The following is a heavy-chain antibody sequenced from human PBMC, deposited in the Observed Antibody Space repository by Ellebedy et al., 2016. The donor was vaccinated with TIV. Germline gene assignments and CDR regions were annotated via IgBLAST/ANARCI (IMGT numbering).Heavy chain of an antibody. J-gene: IGHJ5*01. V-gene: IGHV3-9*01. D-gene: IGHD3-10*02. CDR1: GFSFEDYA. CDR2: ISWNDVV. CDR3: ARDTGPNVKNSWFAS. Sequence: GGSLRLXXAASGFSFEDYAMHWVRQTPGEGLEWVAGISWNDVVDYADSVKGRFTISRDNIKNSLFLQMNSLRAEDTALYYCARDTGPNVKNSWFASWGQGTQVTVSS.